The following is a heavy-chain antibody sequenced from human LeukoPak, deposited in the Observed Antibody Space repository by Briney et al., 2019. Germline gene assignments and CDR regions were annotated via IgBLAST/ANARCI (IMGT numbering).Heavy chain of an antibody. V-gene: IGHV3-64*01. Sequence: GGSLRLSCAASGFTFSSYAMHWVRQAPGKGLEYVSAISSNGGSTYYANSVKGRFTISRDNSKNTLYLQMGSLRAEDMAVYYRARVGHDSSGYYYFDYWGQGTLVTVSS. D-gene: IGHD3-22*01. CDR2: ISSNGGST. CDR1: GFTFSSYA. J-gene: IGHJ4*02. CDR3: ARVGHDSSGYYYFDY.